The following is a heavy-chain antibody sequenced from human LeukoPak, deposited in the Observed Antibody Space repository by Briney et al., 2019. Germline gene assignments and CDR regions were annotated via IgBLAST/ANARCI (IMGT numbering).Heavy chain of an antibody. CDR1: GGTFSSYT. CDR2: IIPMHGMA. D-gene: IGHD3-22*01. Sequence: ASVKVSCKASGGTFSSYTISWVRQAPGQGLEWMGRIIPMHGMANYAQKFQGRVTITADKSTSTAYMELSSLRSEDTAVYFCARASYYYDSSGFYPTGFDYWGQGTLVTVSS. CDR3: ARASYYYDSSGFYPTGFDY. J-gene: IGHJ4*02. V-gene: IGHV1-69*02.